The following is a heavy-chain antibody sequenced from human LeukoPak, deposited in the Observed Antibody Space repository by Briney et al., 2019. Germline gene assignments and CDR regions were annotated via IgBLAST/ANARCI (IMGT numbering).Heavy chain of an antibody. Sequence: GGSLRLSCAASGFTFSDYYMSWIRQAPGKGLEWVSYIRSSGRTIYYADSVKGRFTISRDNAKNSLYLQMNSLRPDDTAVYYCAKVDPPIIAGARGDAFEIWGQGTLVTVSS. D-gene: IGHD1-26*01. CDR3: AKVDPPIIAGARGDAFEI. CDR2: IRSSGRTI. J-gene: IGHJ3*02. CDR1: GFTFSDYY. V-gene: IGHV3-11*01.